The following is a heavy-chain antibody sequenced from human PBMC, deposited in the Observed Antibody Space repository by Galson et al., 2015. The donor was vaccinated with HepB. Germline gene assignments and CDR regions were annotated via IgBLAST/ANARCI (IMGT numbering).Heavy chain of an antibody. CDR3: ARDASQEWLFTDYYYYGMDV. CDR1: GFTFSNYT. D-gene: IGHD3-3*01. Sequence: SLRLSCAASGFTFSNYTIHWVRQAPGKGLEWVSSISSGSIYTYYADSVKGRFTISRDNAKNSLYLQISSLRAEDTAVYYCARDASQEWLFTDYYYYGMDVWGQGTTVTVSS. V-gene: IGHV3-21*01. CDR2: ISSGSIYT. J-gene: IGHJ6*02.